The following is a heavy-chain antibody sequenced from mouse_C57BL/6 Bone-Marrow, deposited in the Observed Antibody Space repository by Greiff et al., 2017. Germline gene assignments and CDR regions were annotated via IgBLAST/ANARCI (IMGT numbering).Heavy chain of an antibody. CDR2: IDPSDSYT. J-gene: IGHJ2*01. CDR3: APLLPAGFDY. CDR1: GFTFTSYC. V-gene: IGHV1-69*01. Sequence: VQLQQSGAELVMPGASVKLSCKASGFTFTSYCMHWVKQRPGQGLEWIGEIDPSDSYTNYNQKFKGKSTLTVDKSSSTAYVQLSSLTSEEFAVYYCAPLLPAGFDYWGQGTTLTVSS. D-gene: IGHD1-2*01.